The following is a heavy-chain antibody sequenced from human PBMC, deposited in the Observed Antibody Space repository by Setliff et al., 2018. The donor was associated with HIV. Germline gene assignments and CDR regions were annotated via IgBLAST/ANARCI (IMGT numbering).Heavy chain of an antibody. CDR1: GGSFSSYH. J-gene: IGHJ6*03. CDR2: IYASGST. V-gene: IGHV4-4*07. CDR3: ARVGASGVPSTMDYYYYMDV. Sequence: PSETLSLTCTVSGGSFSSYHWSWIRHRAGKGLEWIGHIYASGSTKYNPSLESRVTMSVDTSRIQFSLKLRSVTAADTAVYYCARVGASGVPSTMDYYYYMDVWGKGTTVTVSS. D-gene: IGHD3-10*01.